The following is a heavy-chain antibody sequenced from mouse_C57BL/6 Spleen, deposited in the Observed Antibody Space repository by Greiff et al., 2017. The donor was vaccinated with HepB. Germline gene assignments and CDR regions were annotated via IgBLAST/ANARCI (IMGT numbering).Heavy chain of an antibody. D-gene: IGHD2-2*01. CDR1: GFTFSSYA. CDR3: ARGGLRRGYFDY. J-gene: IGHJ2*01. Sequence: EVQLVESGGGLVKPGGSLKLSCAASGFTFSSYAMSWVRQTPEKRLEWVATISDGGSYTYYPDNVKGRFTISRDNAKNNMYLQRSHLKAEDTAIYYCARGGLRRGYFDYWGQGTTLTVSS. CDR2: ISDGGSYT. V-gene: IGHV5-4*01.